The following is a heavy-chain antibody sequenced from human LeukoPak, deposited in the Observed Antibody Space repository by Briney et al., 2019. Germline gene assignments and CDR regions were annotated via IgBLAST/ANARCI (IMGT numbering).Heavy chain of an antibody. D-gene: IGHD3-10*01. CDR2: INHSGST. V-gene: IGHV4-34*01. Sequence: SETLSLTCAVYGGSFSGYYWSWIRQPPGKGLEWIGEINHSGSTNYNPSLKSRVTISVDTSKNQFSLKLSSVTAADTPVYYCARVPVWFGELWSLDYWLQGTLVTVNS. CDR3: ARVPVWFGELWSLDY. CDR1: GGSFSGYY. J-gene: IGHJ4*02.